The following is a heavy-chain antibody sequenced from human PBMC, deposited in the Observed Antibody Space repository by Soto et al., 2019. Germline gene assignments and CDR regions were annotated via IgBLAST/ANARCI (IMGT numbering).Heavy chain of an antibody. V-gene: IGHV4-59*01. D-gene: IGHD3-10*01. Sequence: SETLSLTCTVSGGSISSYYWSWIRQPPGKGLEWIGYIYYSGSTNYNPSLKSRVTISVDTSKNQFSLKLSSVTAADTSVYYCARELFGRSVWFDPWGQGTLVTVSS. J-gene: IGHJ5*02. CDR2: IYYSGST. CDR1: GGSISSYY. CDR3: ARELFGRSVWFDP.